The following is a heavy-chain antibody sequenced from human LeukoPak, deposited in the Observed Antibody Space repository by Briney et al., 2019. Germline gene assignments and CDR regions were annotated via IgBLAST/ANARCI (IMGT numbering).Heavy chain of an antibody. Sequence: SQTPSLTCTVSGGSIRSGGYYWSWIRQPPGKGLEWIGYISHSGSTYYNPSLKSRVTISIDRSKNQFSLKLSSVTAADTAVFYCARAGGLRYFYFDYWGQGTLVTVSS. J-gene: IGHJ4*02. CDR1: GGSIRSGGYY. CDR3: ARAGGLRYFYFDY. D-gene: IGHD3-9*01. CDR2: ISHSGST. V-gene: IGHV4-30-2*01.